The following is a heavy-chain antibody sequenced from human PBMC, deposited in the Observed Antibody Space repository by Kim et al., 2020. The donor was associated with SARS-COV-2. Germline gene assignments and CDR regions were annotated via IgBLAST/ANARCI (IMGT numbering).Heavy chain of an antibody. CDR1: GGTFSSYA. D-gene: IGHD2-2*02. J-gene: IGHJ5*02. CDR2: IIPIFGTA. CDR3: ARDLGVSYCSSTSCYRGYWFDP. Sequence: SVKVSCKASGGTFSSYAISWVRQAPGQGLEWMGGIIPIFGTANYAQKFQGRVTITADESTSTAYMELSSLRSEDTAVYYCARDLGVSYCSSTSCYRGYWFDPWGQGTLVTVSS. V-gene: IGHV1-69*13.